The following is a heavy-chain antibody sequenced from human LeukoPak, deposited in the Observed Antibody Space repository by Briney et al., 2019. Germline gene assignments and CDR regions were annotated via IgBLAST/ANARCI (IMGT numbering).Heavy chain of an antibody. J-gene: IGHJ5*02. V-gene: IGHV3-23*01. CDR2: ISGSGSST. CDR3: AKAQAAAGLLNWFDP. D-gene: IGHD6-13*01. CDR1: GFTFSIYA. Sequence: GGSLRLSCAASGFTFSIYAMSWVRQAPGKGLEWVSGISGSGSSTYSADSVKGRFSISRDNSKNTLYLQMNSLRAEDTAVYYCAKAQAAAGLLNWFDPWGQGTLVTVSS.